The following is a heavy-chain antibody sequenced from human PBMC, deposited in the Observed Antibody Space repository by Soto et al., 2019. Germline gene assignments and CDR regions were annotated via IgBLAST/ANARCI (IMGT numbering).Heavy chain of an antibody. Sequence: QVQLQQWGAGLLKPSETLSLTCAVYGGSFSGYYWSWIRQPPGKGLEWIGEINHSGSTNYNPSLKSRVTISVDTSKNQFSLNLSSVTAADTAVYYCAREKPYSSSWYHDYWGQGTLVTVSS. V-gene: IGHV4-34*01. J-gene: IGHJ4*02. CDR2: INHSGST. D-gene: IGHD6-13*01. CDR1: GGSFSGYY. CDR3: AREKPYSSSWYHDY.